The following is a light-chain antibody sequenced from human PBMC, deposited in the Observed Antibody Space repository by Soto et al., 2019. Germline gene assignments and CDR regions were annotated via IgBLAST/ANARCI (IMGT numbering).Light chain of an antibody. CDR1: QSVSSSY. CDR3: QKYGRSSLT. V-gene: IGKV3-20*01. Sequence: EIVLTQAQGTLSLSPGERATLSCRASQSVSSSYLGWYQQKVGQAPRILIHGASSRATGIPDRFSGSGSATEFPLTLSRLEPEDFSVSYCQKYGRSSLTFGGGPKVEIK. J-gene: IGKJ4*01. CDR2: GAS.